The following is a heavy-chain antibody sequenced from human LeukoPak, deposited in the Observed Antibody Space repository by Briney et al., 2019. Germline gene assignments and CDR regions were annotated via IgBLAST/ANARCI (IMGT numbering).Heavy chain of an antibody. J-gene: IGHJ5*02. CDR2: FYSGDST. V-gene: IGHV3-66*02. Sequence: GGSLRLSCAASGFTVSSNYMSWVRQAPGKGLEWVSVFYSGDSTYYADSVKGRFTISRENSKNTLYLQMNSLRAEDTAVYYCARALTIKVVPAAKGWFDPWGQGTLVTVSS. CDR1: GFTVSSNY. D-gene: IGHD2-2*01. CDR3: ARALTIKVVPAAKGWFDP.